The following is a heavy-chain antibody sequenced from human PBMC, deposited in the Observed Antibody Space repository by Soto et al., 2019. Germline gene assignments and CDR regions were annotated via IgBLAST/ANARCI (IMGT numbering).Heavy chain of an antibody. D-gene: IGHD6-6*01. Sequence: GGSLRLSCAASGFTFDDYAMHWVRQAPGKGLEWVSGISWNSGSIGYADSVKGRFTISRDNAKNSLYLQMNSLRAEDTALYYCAKDGDAGQLVFPYFDYWGQGTLVTVSS. V-gene: IGHV3-9*01. CDR1: GFTFDDYA. CDR3: AKDGDAGQLVFPYFDY. J-gene: IGHJ4*02. CDR2: ISWNSGSI.